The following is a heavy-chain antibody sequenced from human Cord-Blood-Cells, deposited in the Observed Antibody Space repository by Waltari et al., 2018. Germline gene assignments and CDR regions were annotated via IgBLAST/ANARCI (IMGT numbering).Heavy chain of an antibody. V-gene: IGHV4-34*01. Sequence: QVQLQQWGAGLLKPSETLSLTCAVYGGSFSGYYWSWIRQPPGKGLEWIGEINHSGSTNYNPSLKSRVTISVDTSKNQFSLKLSSVTAADTAVYYCARSPGGSGRGSDAFDIWGQGTMVTVSS. CDR2: INHSGST. CDR1: GGSFSGYY. CDR3: ARSPGGSGRGSDAFDI. J-gene: IGHJ3*02. D-gene: IGHD3-10*01.